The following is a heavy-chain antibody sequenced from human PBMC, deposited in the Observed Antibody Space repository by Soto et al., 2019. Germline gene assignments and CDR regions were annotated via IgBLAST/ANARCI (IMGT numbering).Heavy chain of an antibody. Sequence: SETLSLPCTVSGASISSYYWSWIRQPPGKGLEWIGYIYYSGSTNYNPSLKSRVTISVDTSKNQFSLKLSSVTAADTAVYYCASGQFYYDSSGYPKAYGMDVWGQGTTVTVSS. CDR3: ASGQFYYDSSGYPKAYGMDV. D-gene: IGHD3-22*01. V-gene: IGHV4-59*01. CDR2: IYYSGST. J-gene: IGHJ6*02. CDR1: GASISSYY.